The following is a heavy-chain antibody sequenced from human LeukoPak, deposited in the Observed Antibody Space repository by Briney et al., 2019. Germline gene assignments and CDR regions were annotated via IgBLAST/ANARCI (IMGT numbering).Heavy chain of an antibody. D-gene: IGHD6-13*01. Sequence: SGPALVKPTQTLTLTCTFSGFSLSTSGMCVSWIRQPPGKALEWLALIDWDDDKSYSTSLKTRLTISKDTSKNQVVLTMTDMDPVDTATYYCARATYSSSWYSWFDPWGQGTRVAVSS. CDR2: IDWDDDK. CDR1: GFSLSTSGMC. V-gene: IGHV2-70*01. J-gene: IGHJ5*02. CDR3: ARATYSSSWYSWFDP.